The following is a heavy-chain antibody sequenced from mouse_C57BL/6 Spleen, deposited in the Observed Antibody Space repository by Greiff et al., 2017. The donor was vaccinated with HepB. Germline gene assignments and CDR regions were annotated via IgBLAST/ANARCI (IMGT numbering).Heavy chain of an antibody. CDR2: IRNKANGYTT. CDR3: ARLGVYYFDY. J-gene: IGHJ2*01. CDR1: GFTFTDYY. Sequence: EVKLMESGGGLVQPGGSLSLSCAASGFTFTDYYMSWVRQPPGKALEWLGFIRNKANGYTTEYSASVKGRFTISRDNSQSILYLQMNALRAEDSATYYCARLGVYYFDYWGQGTTLTVSS. V-gene: IGHV7-3*01.